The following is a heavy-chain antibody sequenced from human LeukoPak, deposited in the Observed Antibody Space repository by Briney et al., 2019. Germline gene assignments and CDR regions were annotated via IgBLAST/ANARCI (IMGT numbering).Heavy chain of an antibody. CDR2: IKEDGSEK. D-gene: IGHD5-24*01. CDR1: GFTFNIYW. Sequence: GGSLRLSCAASGFTFNIYWMSWVRQAPGKGLEWVANIKEDGSEKDYVDSVKGRFTVSRDNAKNSIFLQMNSLRVEDTAMYYCAKWRWHQSEFDLWGQGTLVTVSS. V-gene: IGHV3-7*01. J-gene: IGHJ5*02. CDR3: AKWRWHQSEFDL.